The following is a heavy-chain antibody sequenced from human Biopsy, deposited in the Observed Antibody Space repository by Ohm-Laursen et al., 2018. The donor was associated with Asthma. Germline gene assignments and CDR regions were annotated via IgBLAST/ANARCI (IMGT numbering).Heavy chain of an antibody. Sequence: SLRLSCAASGFTFSSYGMYWIRQAPGKGLEWVAVISYDGSNKYYADSVKGRFTISRDNSKNTLYLQMNSLRAEDTAVYYCAKDTEGRYDFWSGLSYNYYGMDVWGQGTTVTVSS. CDR3: AKDTEGRYDFWSGLSYNYYGMDV. V-gene: IGHV3-30*18. CDR2: ISYDGSNK. CDR1: GFTFSSYG. J-gene: IGHJ6*02. D-gene: IGHD3-3*01.